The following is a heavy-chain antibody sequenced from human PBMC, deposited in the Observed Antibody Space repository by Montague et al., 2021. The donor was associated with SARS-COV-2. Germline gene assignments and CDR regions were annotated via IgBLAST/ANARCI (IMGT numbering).Heavy chain of an antibody. CDR3: AREVVTFDSWSNSFRADYFDL. CDR2: IYSSATEII. J-gene: IGHJ4*02. D-gene: IGHD3-3*01. V-gene: IGHV4-4*07. CDR1: DGPISSYI. Sequence: SETLSLTCTVSDGPISSYIWSWTRRPAGEGQARLGRIYSSATEIINYSPFLSSRVTMSIDTSKKQFSLHLTSVTAADTAVYYCAREVVTFDSWSNSFRADYFDLWGQGTLVTVSS.